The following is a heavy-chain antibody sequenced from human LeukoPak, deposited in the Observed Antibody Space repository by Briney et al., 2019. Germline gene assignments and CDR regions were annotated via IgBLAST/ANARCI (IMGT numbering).Heavy chain of an antibody. D-gene: IGHD6-13*01. CDR3: ARGCIAAAGGVGY. CDR2: IRQDGSER. J-gene: IGHJ4*02. Sequence: GGSLRLSCAASGFTFSNYWMSWVRQAPGKGLEWVANIRQDGSERYYVDSVKGRFTISRDNAKNSLYLQMNSLRAEDTAVYYCARGCIAAAGGVGYWGQGTLVTVSS. CDR1: GFTFSNYW. V-gene: IGHV3-7*01.